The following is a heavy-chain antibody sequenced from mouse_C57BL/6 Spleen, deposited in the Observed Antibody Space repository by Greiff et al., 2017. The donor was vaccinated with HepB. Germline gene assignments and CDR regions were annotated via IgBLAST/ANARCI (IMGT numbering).Heavy chain of an antibody. Sequence: QVQLQQPGAELVKPGASVKIPCKASGYTFTSYRITWVKQRPGQRLEWIGELYPGSGSTKYNEKFKSKATLTLDTSSSTAYMQLSSLTSEDSAVYSSARSGKSSVDYWGPGTTLTVSS. CDR2: LYPGSGST. J-gene: IGHJ2*01. CDR3: ARSGKSSVDY. CDR1: GYTFTSYR. V-gene: IGHV1-55*01.